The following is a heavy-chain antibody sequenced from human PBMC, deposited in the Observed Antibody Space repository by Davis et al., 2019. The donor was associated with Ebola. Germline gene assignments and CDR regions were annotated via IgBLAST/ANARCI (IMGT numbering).Heavy chain of an antibody. CDR1: GFTVSSNY. J-gene: IGHJ4*02. CDR2: IYSGGST. D-gene: IGHD3-22*01. V-gene: IGHV3-53*04. CDR3: ARGLYYYDSSGYGC. Sequence: GGSLRLSCAPSGFTVSSNYMSWVRQAPGKGLEWVSVIYSGGSTYYAGSVKGRFTISRHNSKNTLYLQMNSLGAEDTAVYYSARGLYYYDSSGYGCWGQGTLVTVSS.